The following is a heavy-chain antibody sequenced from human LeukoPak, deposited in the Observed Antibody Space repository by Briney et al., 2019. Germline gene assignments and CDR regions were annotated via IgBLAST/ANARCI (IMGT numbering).Heavy chain of an antibody. CDR1: GGSISSSSYY. Sequence: SETLSLTCTVSGGSISSSSYYWSWIRQPPGKGLESIGYIYYSGSTNYNPSLKSRVTISVDTSKNQFSLKLSSVTAADTAVYYCARLSSSGWYYFDYWGQGTLVTVSS. V-gene: IGHV4-61*05. D-gene: IGHD6-19*01. CDR2: IYYSGST. J-gene: IGHJ4*02. CDR3: ARLSSSGWYYFDY.